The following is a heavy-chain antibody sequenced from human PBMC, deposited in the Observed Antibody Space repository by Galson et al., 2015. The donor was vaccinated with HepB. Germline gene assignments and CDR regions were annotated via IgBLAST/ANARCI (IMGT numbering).Heavy chain of an antibody. CDR3: ASQRPGGYDGSHAYY. Sequence: SVKVSCKASGYTFTSYYMHWVRQAPGQGLEWMGWINPNSGGTNYAQKFQGRVTMTRDTSISTSYMELSRLRSDDTAMYYCASQRPGGYDGSHAYYWGQGTLVTVSS. D-gene: IGHD5-12*01. J-gene: IGHJ4*02. CDR1: GYTFTSYY. V-gene: IGHV1-2*02. CDR2: INPNSGGT.